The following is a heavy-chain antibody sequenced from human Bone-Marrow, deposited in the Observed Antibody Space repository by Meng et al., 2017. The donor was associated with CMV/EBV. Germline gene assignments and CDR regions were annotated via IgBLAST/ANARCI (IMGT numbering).Heavy chain of an antibody. D-gene: IGHD2-21*01. CDR3: ARGTPRGDCDF. CDR2: INHSGIT. J-gene: IGHJ4*02. Sequence: QTLSLTCVVHGGSFSGYYWTWIRQSPGQGLEWIGEINHSGITNYNPSLKSRVTISIDTSKNQFSLRLRSVTAVDTAVYYCARGTPRGDCDFWGQGHLVTVSS. V-gene: IGHV4-34*01. CDR1: GGSFSGYY.